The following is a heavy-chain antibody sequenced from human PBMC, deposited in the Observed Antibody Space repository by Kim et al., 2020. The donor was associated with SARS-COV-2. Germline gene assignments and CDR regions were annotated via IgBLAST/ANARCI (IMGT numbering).Heavy chain of an antibody. D-gene: IGHD5-18*01. CDR3: ARDNPLTAWFDY. J-gene: IGHJ4*02. Sequence: YYTESVKGRFTNTRANAKNSLYLQMNSLRAEDTAVYYCARDNPLTAWFDYWGQGTLVTVSS. V-gene: IGHV3-48*01.